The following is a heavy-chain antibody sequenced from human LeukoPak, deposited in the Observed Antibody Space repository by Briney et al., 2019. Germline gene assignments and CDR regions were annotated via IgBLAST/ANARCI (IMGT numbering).Heavy chain of an antibody. CDR1: GFTFSSYS. Sequence: QPGGSLRLSCAASGFTFSSYSMNWVRQAPGKGLEWISYISNSGNTKYYADSVKGRFTISRDNANNSLYLQMNSLRAEDTAVYYCAELGITMIGGVWGKGTTVTISS. CDR3: AELGITMIGGV. J-gene: IGHJ6*04. D-gene: IGHD3-10*02. V-gene: IGHV3-48*04. CDR2: ISNSGNTK.